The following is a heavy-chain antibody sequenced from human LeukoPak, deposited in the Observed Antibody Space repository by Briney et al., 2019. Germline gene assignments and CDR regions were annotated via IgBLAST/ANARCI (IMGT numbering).Heavy chain of an antibody. V-gene: IGHV3-9*01. CDR2: ISGSGGST. J-gene: IGHJ4*02. Sequence: GGSLRLSCAASGFTFDDYAMHWVRQAPGKGLEWVSGISGSGGSTYYADSVKGRFTISRDNAKNSLYLQMNSLRAEDTALYYCAKTGGDGYNWPYYFDYWGQGTLVTVSS. CDR1: GFTFDDYA. D-gene: IGHD5-24*01. CDR3: AKTGGDGYNWPYYFDY.